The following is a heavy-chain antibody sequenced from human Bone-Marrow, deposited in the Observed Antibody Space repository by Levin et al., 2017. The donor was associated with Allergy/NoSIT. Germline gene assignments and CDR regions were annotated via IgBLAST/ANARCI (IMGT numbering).Heavy chain of an antibody. CDR2: VYPRDSDT. Sequence: GESLKISCKGSGYSFTTYWIAWVRQMPGKGLDWMGIVYPRDSDTIYSPSFQGQVTIPADKSISTAYVQWSRLRASDAGIYYYARIREGKVTTTLDYWGQGTLVTVSS. J-gene: IGHJ4*02. V-gene: IGHV5-51*01. D-gene: IGHD4-17*01. CDR3: ARIREGKVTTTLDY. CDR1: GYSFTTYW.